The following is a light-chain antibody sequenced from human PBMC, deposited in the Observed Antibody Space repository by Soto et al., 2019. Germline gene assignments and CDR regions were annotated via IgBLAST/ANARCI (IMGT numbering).Light chain of an antibody. CDR1: QRISSA. CDR2: DAS. CDR3: QQRSNWLT. J-gene: IGKJ4*01. Sequence: EIVLTQSPATLSLSPGERATLSCRASQRISSALAWYQQRPGQPPRLLIYDASDRADGIPARFSGTRSGTDFTLTISSLEPEDFAVYYCQQRSNWLTFGGGTRVDIK. V-gene: IGKV3-11*01.